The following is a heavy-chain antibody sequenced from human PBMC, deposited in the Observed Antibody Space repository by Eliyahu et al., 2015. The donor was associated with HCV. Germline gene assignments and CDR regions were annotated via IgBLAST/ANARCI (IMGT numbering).Heavy chain of an antibody. CDR1: GFTFSSYG. Sequence: QVQLVESGGGVVQPGRSLRLSCAASGFTFSSYGMHWVLQPPPERVEWVAVISYDGSNKYYADSVKGRFTISRDNSKNTLYLQMNSLRAEDTAVYYCARPLGATIAFDYWGQGTLVTVSS. J-gene: IGHJ4*02. V-gene: IGHV3-30*03. CDR3: ARPLGATIAFDY. D-gene: IGHD1-26*01. CDR2: ISYDGSNK.